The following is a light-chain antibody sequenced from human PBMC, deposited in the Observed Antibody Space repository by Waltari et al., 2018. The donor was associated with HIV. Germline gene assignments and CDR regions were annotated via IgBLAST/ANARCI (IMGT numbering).Light chain of an antibody. CDR3: VTWHFSLSVVV. Sequence: QSVLTQPPSVSAAPGQKVFISCSGSSSNIGNNYVSWYQQLPASAPKPLIYDTNKRPARIPYRFSGPTSGTSATLANTALHPGDAADYYCVTWHFSLSVVVFGGGTKLTVL. V-gene: IGLV1-51*01. CDR1: SSNIGNNY. CDR2: DTN. J-gene: IGLJ2*01.